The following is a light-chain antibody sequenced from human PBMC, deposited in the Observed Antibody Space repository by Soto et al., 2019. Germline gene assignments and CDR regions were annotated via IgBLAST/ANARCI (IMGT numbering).Light chain of an antibody. CDR1: QDVTNS. V-gene: IGKV3-15*01. CDR2: DAS. CDR3: QQYIRRPLS. J-gene: IGKJ5*01. Sequence: ILMTQSLPTVPLPPGAGVTFPSMPAQDVTNSVAWYQQKSGQAPRLLIYDASARASGVSARFSGSGSGTDFTLTISGLQAEDFAVYFCQQYIRRPLSFGQGTRLEI.